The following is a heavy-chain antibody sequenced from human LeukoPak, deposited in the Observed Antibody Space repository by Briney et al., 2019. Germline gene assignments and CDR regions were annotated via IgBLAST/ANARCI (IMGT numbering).Heavy chain of an antibody. Sequence: ASVKVSCEASGYTFTSYSMNWVRQAPGQGLEWMGWINTNTGNPTYAQGFTGRFVFSLDTSVSTAYLQISSLKAEDTAAYYCARAELSLPFPRDYWGQGTLVTVSS. CDR3: ARAELSLPFPRDY. V-gene: IGHV7-4-1*02. J-gene: IGHJ4*02. CDR2: INTNTGNP. D-gene: IGHD3-16*02. CDR1: GYTFTSYS.